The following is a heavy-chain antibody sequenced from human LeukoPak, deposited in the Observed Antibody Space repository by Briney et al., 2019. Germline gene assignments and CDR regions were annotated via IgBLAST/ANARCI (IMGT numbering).Heavy chain of an antibody. V-gene: IGHV3-30*02. Sequence: QAGGSLRLSCAASGFTFSSYGMHWVRQAPGKGLEWVAFIRYDGSNKYYADSVKGRFTISRDNSKNTLYLQMNSLRAEDTAVYYCARDRYSGSQKISLYYYYYGMDVWGQGTTVTVSS. D-gene: IGHD1-26*01. CDR1: GFTFSSYG. J-gene: IGHJ6*02. CDR3: ARDRYSGSQKISLYYYYYGMDV. CDR2: IRYDGSNK.